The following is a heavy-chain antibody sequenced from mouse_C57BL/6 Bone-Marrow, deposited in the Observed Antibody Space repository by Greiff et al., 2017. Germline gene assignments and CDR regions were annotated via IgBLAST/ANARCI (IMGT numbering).Heavy chain of an antibody. CDR1: GYTFTSYW. CDR3: ARRGGLAGFAY. J-gene: IGHJ3*01. V-gene: IGHV1-64*01. Sequence: QVQLQQPGAELVKPGASVKLSCKASGYTFTSYWMHWVKQRPGQGLEWIGMIHPNSGSTNYNEKFKSKSTLTEDKSTSTAYMQLSSLTSEDSAVYDCARRGGLAGFAYWGQGTLVTVSA. CDR2: IHPNSGST.